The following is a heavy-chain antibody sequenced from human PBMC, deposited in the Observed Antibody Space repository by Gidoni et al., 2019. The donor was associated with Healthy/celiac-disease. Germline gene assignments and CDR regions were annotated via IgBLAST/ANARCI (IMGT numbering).Heavy chain of an antibody. Sequence: QVQLVESGGGVVQPGRSLRPSCAASGFTFSSYGMHWVRQAPGKGLEWVAVIWYDGSNKYYADSVKGRFTISRDNSKNTLYLQMNSLRAEDTAVYYCARDGETSSPSYYFDYWGQGTLVTVSS. J-gene: IGHJ4*02. V-gene: IGHV3-33*01. CDR1: GFTFSSYG. CDR2: IWYDGSNK. CDR3: ARDGETSSPSYYFDY. D-gene: IGHD2-2*01.